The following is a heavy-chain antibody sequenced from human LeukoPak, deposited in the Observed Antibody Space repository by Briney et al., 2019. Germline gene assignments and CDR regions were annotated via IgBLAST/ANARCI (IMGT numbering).Heavy chain of an antibody. D-gene: IGHD3-22*01. Sequence: ASVKVSCKASGYTFTGYYMHWVRQAPGQGLEWMGWISVYNGDTNYAQNLQGRVTMTTDTSTSIAYMELRSLRSDDTAVYYCARGGYYYDTSGYRVDYWGQGTLVTVSS. V-gene: IGHV1-18*04. CDR1: GYTFTGYY. J-gene: IGHJ4*02. CDR3: ARGGYYYDTSGYRVDY. CDR2: ISVYNGDT.